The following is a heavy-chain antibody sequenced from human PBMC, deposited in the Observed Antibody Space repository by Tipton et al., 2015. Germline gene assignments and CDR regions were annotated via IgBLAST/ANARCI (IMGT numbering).Heavy chain of an antibody. CDR3: AGGAHTYNWFVT. V-gene: IGHV4-59*01. CDR2: IYSSGST. Sequence: TLSLTCTVSGASLSNYYWNWFRQPPGKGLEWIGYIYSSGSTNYAPSLESRVTMSIDTSKNQFSLTLTSVNTADTAIYYCAGGAHTYNWFVTWGQVSLVSVAS. D-gene: IGHD1-26*01. CDR1: GASLSNYY. J-gene: IGHJ5*02.